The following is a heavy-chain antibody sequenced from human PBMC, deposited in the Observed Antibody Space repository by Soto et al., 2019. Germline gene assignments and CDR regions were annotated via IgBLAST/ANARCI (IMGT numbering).Heavy chain of an antibody. CDR2: ISSGIT. CDR3: ARGPYSRAVGATNPSH. CDR1: GGSSSGWY. V-gene: IGHV4-34*01. Sequence: SETLSLTCAVYGGSSSGWYWTWIRQSPVKGLEWIGEISSGITNYNPSLKSRVTISADTSKNQFSLKLSSVTAADTAVYYCARGPYSRAVGATNPSHWGQGTPVTVSS. J-gene: IGHJ4*02. D-gene: IGHD1-26*01.